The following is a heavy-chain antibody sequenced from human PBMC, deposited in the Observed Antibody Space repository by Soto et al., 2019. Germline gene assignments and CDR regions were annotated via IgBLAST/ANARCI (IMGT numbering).Heavy chain of an antibody. CDR3: ARDAAREFYYDSSGQTENFDP. D-gene: IGHD3-22*01. J-gene: IGHJ5*02. CDR1: GGSISSGDYY. CDR2: IYYSGST. V-gene: IGHV4-30-4*01. Sequence: SETLSLTCTVSGGSISSGDYYWSWIRQPPGKGLEWIGYIYYSGSTYYNPSLKSRVTISVDTSKNQFSLKLSSVTAADTAVYYCARDAAREFYYDSSGQTENFDPWGQGTLVTVSS.